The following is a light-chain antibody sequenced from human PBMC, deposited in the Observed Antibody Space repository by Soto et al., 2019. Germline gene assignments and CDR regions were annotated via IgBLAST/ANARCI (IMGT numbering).Light chain of an antibody. CDR3: CSYAGGYIYV. CDR1: SSDVGGHDY. Sequence: QSALTQRRSVSGSPGQSVTISCTGTSSDVGGHDYVSWYQQHPGKAPKVMIYDVSKRPSGVPDRFSGSKSGNTASLTISGIQAEDEADYYCCSYAGGYIYVFGTGTKVTVL. CDR2: DVS. V-gene: IGLV2-11*01. J-gene: IGLJ1*01.